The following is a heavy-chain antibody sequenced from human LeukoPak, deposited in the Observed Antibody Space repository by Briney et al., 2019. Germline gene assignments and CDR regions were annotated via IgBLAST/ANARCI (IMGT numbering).Heavy chain of an antibody. CDR2: INSDGSST. CDR3: AREGDHFDWLLYFDY. J-gene: IGHJ4*02. Sequence: PGGSLRLSCAASGFTFNNYWMHWVRQAPGNGLVWVSRINSDGSSTSFADSVKGRFTISRDNAKNSLYLQMNSLRAEDTAVYYCAREGDHFDWLLYFDYWGQGTLVTVSS. V-gene: IGHV3-74*01. D-gene: IGHD3-9*01. CDR1: GFTFNNYW.